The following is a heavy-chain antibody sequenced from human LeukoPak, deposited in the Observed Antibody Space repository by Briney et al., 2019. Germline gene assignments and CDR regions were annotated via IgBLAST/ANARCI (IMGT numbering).Heavy chain of an antibody. CDR1: GYSISTNSYY. V-gene: IGHV4-39*01. Sequence: PSETLSLTCTVSGYSISTNSYYWAWIRQPPGEGLEWIGSIRRDGRTYYNPSLESRVTISLDTSKNQFSLRLPSVTAADTAVYFCARPFAHDGSHLGYGSWGQGTLVTVSS. J-gene: IGHJ5*02. CDR2: IRRDGRT. D-gene: IGHD1-26*01. CDR3: ARPFAHDGSHLGYGS.